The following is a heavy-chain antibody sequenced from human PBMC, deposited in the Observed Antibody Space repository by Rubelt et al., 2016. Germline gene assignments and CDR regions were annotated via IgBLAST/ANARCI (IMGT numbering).Heavy chain of an antibody. V-gene: IGHV4-4*07. Sequence: QVQLQESGPGLVKPSETLSLTCTVSGGSITSYYWSWIRQPAGKGLEWIGRISTSGSTNYNPSLKSRVTMSVDTSKNQFSLKLPPVTAADTAVYYCAMVQDPRYNWFDPWGQGALVTVSS. CDR3: AMVQDPRYNWFDP. CDR1: GGSITSYY. J-gene: IGHJ5*02. CDR2: ISTSGST.